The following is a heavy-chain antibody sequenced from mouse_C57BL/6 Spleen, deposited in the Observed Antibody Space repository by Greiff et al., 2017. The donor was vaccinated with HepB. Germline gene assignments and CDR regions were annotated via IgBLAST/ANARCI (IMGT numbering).Heavy chain of an antibody. D-gene: IGHD1-1*01. V-gene: IGHV1-53*01. Sequence: VQLQQSGTELVKPGASVKLSCKASGYTFTSYWMHWVKQRPGQGLEWIGNINPSNGGTNYNEKFKGKATLTVDKSSSTAYMQLSSLTSEDSAVYSCARDRDSEVVATGDWYFDVWGTGTTVTVSS. CDR3: ARDRDSEVVATGDWYFDV. CDR1: GYTFTSYW. CDR2: INPSNGGT. J-gene: IGHJ1*03.